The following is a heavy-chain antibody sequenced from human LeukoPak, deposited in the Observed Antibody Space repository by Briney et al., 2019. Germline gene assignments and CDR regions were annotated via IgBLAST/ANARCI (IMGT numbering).Heavy chain of an antibody. CDR1: GYTFTGYY. V-gene: IGHV1-2*02. CDR3: ARFLEGRTFDP. J-gene: IGHJ5*02. D-gene: IGHD3-3*01. CDR2: INPNSGGT. Sequence: GASVTVSCKASGYTFTGYYMHWVRQAPGQGLEWMGWINPNSGGTNYAQKFQGRVTMTRDTSISTAYMELSGLRSDDTAVYYCARFLEGRTFDPWGQGTLVTVSS.